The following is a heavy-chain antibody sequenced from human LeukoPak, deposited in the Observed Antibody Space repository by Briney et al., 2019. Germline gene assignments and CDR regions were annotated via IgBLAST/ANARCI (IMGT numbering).Heavy chain of an antibody. CDR1: GGTFSSYA. V-gene: IGHV1-69*01. CDR2: IIPIFGTA. D-gene: IGHD5-24*01. Sequence: SSVKVSCKASGGTFSSYAISWVRQAPGQGLEWMGGIIPIFGTANYAQKFQGRVTITADESTSTAYMELSSLRSEDTAVYYCARGANPRDGYSSWFDPWGPGTLVTVSS. CDR3: ARGANPRDGYSSWFDP. J-gene: IGHJ5*02.